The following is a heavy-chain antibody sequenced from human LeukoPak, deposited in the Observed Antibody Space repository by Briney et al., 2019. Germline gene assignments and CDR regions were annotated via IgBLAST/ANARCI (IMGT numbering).Heavy chain of an antibody. Sequence: GGSLRLSCVASEFSFSDSTVSWVRQAAGNALDWVAKMKEDGSDEKYVDSVKGRFTISRDNAKNSLYLQMSSLRPEDTAVYFCVVGGAGGGYFPNWGQGSLVIVSS. D-gene: IGHD3-16*01. CDR1: EFSFSDST. CDR3: VVGGAGGGYFPN. V-gene: IGHV3-7*01. CDR2: MKEDGSDE. J-gene: IGHJ1*01.